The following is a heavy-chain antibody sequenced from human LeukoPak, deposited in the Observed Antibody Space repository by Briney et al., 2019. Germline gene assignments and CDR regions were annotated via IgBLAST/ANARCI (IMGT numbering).Heavy chain of an antibody. J-gene: IGHJ4*02. CDR2: ISAYNGNT. V-gene: IGHV1-18*01. Sequence: ASVKVSCKASGYTFTSYGISWVRQAPGQGLEWMGWISAYNGNTNYAQKLQGRVTMTTDTSTSTAYIELRSLRSDDTAVYYCATSYYYGSGSYLRAFDYWGQGTLVTVSS. CDR3: ATSYYYGSGSYLRAFDY. D-gene: IGHD3-10*01. CDR1: GYTFTSYG.